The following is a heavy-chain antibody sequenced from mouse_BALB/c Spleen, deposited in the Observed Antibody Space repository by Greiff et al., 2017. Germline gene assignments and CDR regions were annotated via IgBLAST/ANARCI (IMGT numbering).Heavy chain of an antibody. D-gene: IGHD2-14*01. CDR3: ARGYYRYSYFDY. CDR2: IDPENGNT. Sequence: VQLKQSGAELVRPGALVKLSCKASGFNIKDYYMHWVKQRPEQGLEWIGWIDPENGNTIYDPKFQGKASITADTSSNTAYLQLSSLTSEDTAVYYCARGYYRYSYFDYWGQGTTLTVSS. V-gene: IGHV14-1*02. CDR1: GFNIKDYY. J-gene: IGHJ2*01.